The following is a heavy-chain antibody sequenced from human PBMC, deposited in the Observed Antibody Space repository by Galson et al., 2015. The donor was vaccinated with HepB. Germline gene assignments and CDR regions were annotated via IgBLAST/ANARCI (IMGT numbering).Heavy chain of an antibody. CDR3: ARDAKGMDV. V-gene: IGHV3-33*01. J-gene: IGHJ6*02. CDR2: IWYDGSNK. Sequence: SLRLSCAASGFTFSSYGMHWVRQAPGKGLEWVAVIWYDGSNKYYADSVKGRFTISRDNSENTLYLQMNSLRAEDTAVYYCARDAKGMDVWGQGTTVTVSS. CDR1: GFTFSSYG. D-gene: IGHD4/OR15-4a*01.